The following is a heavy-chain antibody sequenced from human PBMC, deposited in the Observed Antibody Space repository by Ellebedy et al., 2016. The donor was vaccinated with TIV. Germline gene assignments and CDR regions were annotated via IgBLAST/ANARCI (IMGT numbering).Heavy chain of an antibody. J-gene: IGHJ3*02. CDR2: MNPNSGNT. CDR3: ARVESGLARRGLDAFDI. D-gene: IGHD3-10*01. V-gene: IGHV1-8*01. Sequence: ASVKVSCXVSGYTLTELSMHWVRQATGQGLEWMGWMNPNSGNTGYAQKFQGRVTMTRNTSISTAYMELSSLRSEDTAVYYCARVESGLARRGLDAFDIWGQGTMVTVSS. CDR1: GYTLTELS.